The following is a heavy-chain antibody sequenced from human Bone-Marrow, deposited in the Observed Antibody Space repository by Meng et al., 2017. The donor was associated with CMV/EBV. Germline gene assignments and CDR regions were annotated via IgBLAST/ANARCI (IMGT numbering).Heavy chain of an antibody. D-gene: IGHD1-26*01. V-gene: IGHV4-39*07. J-gene: IGHJ6*02. Sequence: GSLRLSCTVSGGSISSSSYYWGWIRQPPGKGLEWIGSFYYSGSTYYNPSLKSRVTISVDTSKNQFSLKLSSVTAADTAVYYCARDSTRQADYYGMDVWGQGTTVTVSS. CDR1: GGSISSSSYY. CDR2: FYYSGST. CDR3: ARDSTRQADYYGMDV.